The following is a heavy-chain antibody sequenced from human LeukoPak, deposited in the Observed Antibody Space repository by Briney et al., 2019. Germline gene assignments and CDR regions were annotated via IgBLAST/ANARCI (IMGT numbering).Heavy chain of an antibody. J-gene: IGHJ4*02. D-gene: IGHD2-15*01. CDR2: IYYAGNT. CDR3: ARHGNIVVVVGAAAFDY. CDR1: GGSISSSSYF. V-gene: IGHV4-39*01. Sequence: SETLSLTCTVAGGSISSSSYFWGWIRQPPGKGLEWIGSIYYAGNTYYNPSLKSRVTISVDTSKNQFSLKLSSVTAADTAVYFCARHGNIVVVVGAAAFDYWGLGTLVTVSS.